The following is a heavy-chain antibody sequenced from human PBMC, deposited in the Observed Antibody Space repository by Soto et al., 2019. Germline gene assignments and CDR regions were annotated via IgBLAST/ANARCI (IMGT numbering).Heavy chain of an antibody. Sequence: PGGSLRLSCVASGFVFSSYAMSWVRQAPGKGLEWVSAISSNGGSTYYANSVKGRFTISRDNSKNTLYLQMGSLRAEDMAVYYCARDIAAAGTSEGPGDYWGQGTLVTVS. D-gene: IGHD6-13*01. CDR3: ARDIAAAGTSEGPGDY. V-gene: IGHV3-64*01. CDR1: GFVFSSYA. J-gene: IGHJ4*02. CDR2: ISSNGGST.